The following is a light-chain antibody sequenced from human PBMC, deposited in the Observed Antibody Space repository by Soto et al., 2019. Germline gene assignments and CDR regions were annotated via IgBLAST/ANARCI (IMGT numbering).Light chain of an antibody. Sequence: IQMTQSPSSLSASVGDRVTITCRASQSISSWLAWYQQKPGKVPKLLIYDASTSESGVPSRFSGSGSGTEFTLTISSLQPDDFATYYCQQYSSYFPTFGQGTKV. CDR1: QSISSW. J-gene: IGKJ1*01. V-gene: IGKV1-5*01. CDR2: DAS. CDR3: QQYSSYFPT.